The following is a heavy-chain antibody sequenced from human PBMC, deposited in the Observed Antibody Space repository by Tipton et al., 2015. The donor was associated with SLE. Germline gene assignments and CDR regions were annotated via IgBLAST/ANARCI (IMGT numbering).Heavy chain of an antibody. Sequence: GLVKPSETLSLTCIVSGDSISSSSYYWGWIRQPPGKGLEWVGTVYYTGNTFYNPSLKSRVTISVDTSKNQFSLNLSSVTAADTAVYYCARDEYRYDTTGYHLLGHFDFWGQGTPVTVSS. CDR1: GDSISSSSYY. CDR2: VYYTGNT. D-gene: IGHD3-22*01. V-gene: IGHV4-39*07. CDR3: ARDEYRYDTTGYHLLGHFDF. J-gene: IGHJ4*02.